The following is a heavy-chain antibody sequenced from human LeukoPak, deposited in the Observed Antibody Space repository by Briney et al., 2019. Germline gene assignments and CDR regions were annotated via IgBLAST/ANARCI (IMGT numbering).Heavy chain of an antibody. CDR2: ISAYNGNT. CDR1: GYTFTSYG. Sequence: ASVKVSCKASGYTFTSYGISWVRQAPGQGLEWMGWISAYNGNTNYAQKLQGRVTMTTDTSTSTAYMELRSLRSDDTAVYYCARKPVDTAMVGGADYWGQGTLVTVSS. V-gene: IGHV1-18*01. CDR3: ARKPVDTAMVGGADY. J-gene: IGHJ4*02. D-gene: IGHD5-18*01.